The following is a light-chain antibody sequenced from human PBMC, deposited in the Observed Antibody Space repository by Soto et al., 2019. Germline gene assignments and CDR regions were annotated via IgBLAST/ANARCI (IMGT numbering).Light chain of an antibody. V-gene: IGKV1-39*01. CDR3: QQSYSTPGT. J-gene: IGKJ1*01. CDR2: AAS. Sequence: DIQMTQSPSSLSASVGDRVTITCRASESVNKYLNWYQQKPGKAPRLLIYAASTLHSGVPSRFIGSGSGTDFTLTTSTLHPEYFATYYCQQSYSTPGTFGQGTKGEVK. CDR1: ESVNKY.